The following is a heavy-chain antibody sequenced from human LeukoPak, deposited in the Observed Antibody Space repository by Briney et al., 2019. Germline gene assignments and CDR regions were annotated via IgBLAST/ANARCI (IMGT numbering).Heavy chain of an antibody. CDR3: ARAWVYDFWTGYFDL. V-gene: IGHV3-20*04. J-gene: IGHJ2*01. CDR2: ITWNGGST. Sequence: GGSLRLSCAASGFTFDDFGMSWVRQAPGKGLEWVSGITWNGGSTGYADSAKGRFTISRDNAKNSLYLQMNSLRAEDTALYYCARAWVYDFWTGYFDLWGRGTLVTVSS. CDR1: GFTFDDFG. D-gene: IGHD3/OR15-3a*01.